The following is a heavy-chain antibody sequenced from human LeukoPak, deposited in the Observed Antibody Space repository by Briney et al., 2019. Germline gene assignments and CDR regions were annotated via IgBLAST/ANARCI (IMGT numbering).Heavy chain of an antibody. Sequence: GGSLRLSCAASGFTFSSYAMSWVRQAPGKGLEWVSAISGSGGSTYYADSVKGRFTISRDNSKNTLYLQMNSLRAEDTAVYYCAKDRRDFGVVYHDAFDIWGQGTMVTVSS. CDR1: GFTFSSYA. J-gene: IGHJ3*02. D-gene: IGHD3-3*01. V-gene: IGHV3-23*01. CDR3: AKDRRDFGVVYHDAFDI. CDR2: ISGSGGST.